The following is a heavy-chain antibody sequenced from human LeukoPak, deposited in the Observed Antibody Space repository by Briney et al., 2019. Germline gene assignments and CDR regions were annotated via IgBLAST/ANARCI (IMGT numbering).Heavy chain of an antibody. CDR2: INHSGST. CDR3: GSPSRCTSDSCQKHFDY. D-gene: IGHD2-2*01. Sequence: PSETLSLTCAVYGGSFSGYYWSWIRQPPGKGLEWIGEINHSGSTKYNPSLKSRVTISVDTSKNQFSLKLSSVTAADTAVYYCGSPSRCTSDSCQKHFDYWGEGALVTVSS. CDR1: GGSFSGYY. J-gene: IGHJ4*02. V-gene: IGHV4-34*01.